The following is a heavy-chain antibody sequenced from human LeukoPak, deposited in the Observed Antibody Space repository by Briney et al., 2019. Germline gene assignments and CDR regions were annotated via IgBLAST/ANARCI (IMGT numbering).Heavy chain of an antibody. CDR3: ATRPAGSTWYGVFDY. V-gene: IGHV4-59*11. CDR2: VFNGGST. D-gene: IGHD6-13*01. J-gene: IGHJ4*02. Sequence: PSETLSLTCTVSGGSFNSHYWSWIRQPPGKGLEWIGYVFNGGSTNYNPSLKSRVTMSVDTSRDQFSLRLTSVTAADTAIYYCATRPAGSTWYGVFDYWSQGTLVTVSS. CDR1: GGSFNSHY.